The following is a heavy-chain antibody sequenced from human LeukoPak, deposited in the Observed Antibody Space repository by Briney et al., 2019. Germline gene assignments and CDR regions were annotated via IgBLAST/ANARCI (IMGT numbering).Heavy chain of an antibody. CDR3: ARQRDHGFFDY. V-gene: IGHV4-39*01. CDR1: GGSNSSDSHY. CDR2: ISYSGGT. J-gene: IGHJ4*02. D-gene: IGHD4-17*01. Sequence: SETLSLTCTASGGSNSSDSHYWGWIRQPPGKGLEWIVSISYSGGTYYNVSRKSRVTISVDTSKNHFSLKLSSVTAADTAVYYCARQRDHGFFDYWGQGTLVTVSS.